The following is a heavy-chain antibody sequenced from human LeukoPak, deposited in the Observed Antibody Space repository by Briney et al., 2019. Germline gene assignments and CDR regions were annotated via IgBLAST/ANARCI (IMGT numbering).Heavy chain of an antibody. V-gene: IGHV3-23*01. J-gene: IGHJ4*02. Sequence: GGSLRLSCAASGFAFRSLAMRWVRQAPGKGLEWVSTLNSVGGTTYYSDSVKGRLTISRDNSKNTLYLQMNSLRVEGTAVYYCAKKSPGGNSGLPGNYFDYWGQGTLVTVSS. D-gene: IGHD1-26*01. CDR3: AKKSPGGNSGLPGNYFDY. CDR1: GFAFRSLA. CDR2: LNSVGGTT.